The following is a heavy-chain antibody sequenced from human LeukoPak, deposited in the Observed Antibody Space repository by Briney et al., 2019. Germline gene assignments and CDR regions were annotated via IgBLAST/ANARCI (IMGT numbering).Heavy chain of an antibody. CDR1: GYTFTSYG. J-gene: IGHJ5*02. V-gene: IGHV1-18*01. D-gene: IGHD6-6*01. Sequence: ASVKVSFKACGYTFTSYGISWVRHAPGQGLEWMGWISAYNGNTNYAQKLQGRVTMTTDTSTSTAYMKLRSLRSDDTASYYCARARSSSSRFDAWGQGTLSPSPQ. CDR3: ARARSSSSRFDA. CDR2: ISAYNGNT.